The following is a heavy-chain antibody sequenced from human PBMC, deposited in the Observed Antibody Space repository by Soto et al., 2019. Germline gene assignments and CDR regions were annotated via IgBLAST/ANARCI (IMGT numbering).Heavy chain of an antibody. CDR2: SRAKGNSYST. CDR3: TRSTPGTTSSDY. J-gene: IGHJ4*02. D-gene: IGHD1-7*01. Sequence: EVQLVESGGGLVQPGGSLRLSCAGSGFTFSDYYIDWVRQAPGKGLEWVGRSRAKGNSYSTDYAVSVKGRFTGSRDASNNSLYLQMNSLKTVDTVLYYCTRSTPGTTSSDYWGPAHGVTVSS. V-gene: IGHV3-72*01. CDR1: GFTFSDYY.